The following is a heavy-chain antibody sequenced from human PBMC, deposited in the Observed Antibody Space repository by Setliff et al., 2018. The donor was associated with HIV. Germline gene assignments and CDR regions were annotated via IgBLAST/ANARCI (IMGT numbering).Heavy chain of an antibody. CDR1: GFTFSSYW. J-gene: IGHJ4*02. D-gene: IGHD6-13*01. CDR2: MNTDGSDK. CDR3: AKDRLLDGSSWYYLDY. V-gene: IGHV3-74*01. Sequence: LRLSCAASGFTFSSYWMHWVRQAPGKGLVWVFGMNTDGSDKYYVDSVKGRFTVSRDNSKNTLYLQMNSLRPEDTALYYCAKDRLLDGSSWYYLDYWGQGTLVTVSS.